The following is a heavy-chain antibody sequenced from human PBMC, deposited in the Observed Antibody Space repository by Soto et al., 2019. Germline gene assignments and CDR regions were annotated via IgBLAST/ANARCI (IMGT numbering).Heavy chain of an antibody. CDR3: AEDAVYGDDLWVPES. J-gene: IGHJ5*02. CDR1: GFTFSKYA. Sequence: GGSLRLSCAASGFTFSKYATMWVRQAPGKGLEWVSGILGSGGTYHADSVKGRFTISKDNSKDTMYLQMNSLRAEDTAVYYCAEDAVYGDDLWVPESWGQGTLVTVSS. V-gene: IGHV3-23*01. CDR2: ILGSGGT. D-gene: IGHD4-17*01.